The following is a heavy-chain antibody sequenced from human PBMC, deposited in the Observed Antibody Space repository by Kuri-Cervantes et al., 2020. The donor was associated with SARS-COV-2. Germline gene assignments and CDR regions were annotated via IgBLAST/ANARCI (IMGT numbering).Heavy chain of an antibody. J-gene: IGHJ5*02. CDR3: ARDLREAGSNWFDP. Sequence: ASVKVSCKASGYTFTSYGISWVRQAPGQGLEWVGRISAYNGNTNYAQKLQGRVTMTTDTSTSTAYMELRSLRSDDTAVYYCARDLREAGSNWFDPWGQGTRVTVSS. D-gene: IGHD3-10*01. CDR1: GYTFTSYG. V-gene: IGHV1-18*01. CDR2: ISAYNGNT.